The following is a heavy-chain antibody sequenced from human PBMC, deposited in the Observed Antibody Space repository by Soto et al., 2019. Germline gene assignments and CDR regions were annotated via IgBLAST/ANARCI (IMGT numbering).Heavy chain of an antibody. CDR2: ITGSGDRT. CDR1: GFTFSSYA. J-gene: IGHJ6*02. V-gene: IGHV3-23*01. D-gene: IGHD1-26*01. Sequence: EVQLLESGGDLVQPGGSLRLSCAASGFTFSSYAMSWVRKAPGKGLEWVSAITGSGDRTYYADSVKGRFTISRDNSKNTVYLQMNSLRAEDTAAYYCGKVVGLTIRNGMDVWGQGTTVTVSS. CDR3: GKVVGLTIRNGMDV.